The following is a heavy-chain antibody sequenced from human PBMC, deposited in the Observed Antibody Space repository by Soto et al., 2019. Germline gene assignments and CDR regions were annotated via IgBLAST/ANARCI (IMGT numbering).Heavy chain of an antibody. Sequence: GASVKVSCKASGYTFTGYYMHWVRQAPGQGLEWMGWINPNSGGTNYAQKFQGWVTMTRDTSISTAYMELSRLRSDDTAVYYCARDNSWYHYYYGMDVWGQGTTVTVSS. CDR1: GYTFTGYY. V-gene: IGHV1-2*04. CDR2: INPNSGGT. J-gene: IGHJ6*02. D-gene: IGHD2-15*01. CDR3: ARDNSWYHYYYGMDV.